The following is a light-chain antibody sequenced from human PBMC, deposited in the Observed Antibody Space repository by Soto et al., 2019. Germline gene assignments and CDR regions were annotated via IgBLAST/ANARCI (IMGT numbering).Light chain of an antibody. Sequence: DIQMTQSPSSLSASVGDRVTITCQASQDISNYLNWYQQKPGKAPKLLIYDASNLETGAPSRFSGSGSGTDFTFTISSLQPEDIATYYCQQYDNLPITFGQGTRLEIK. CDR1: QDISNY. J-gene: IGKJ5*01. CDR2: DAS. CDR3: QQYDNLPIT. V-gene: IGKV1-33*01.